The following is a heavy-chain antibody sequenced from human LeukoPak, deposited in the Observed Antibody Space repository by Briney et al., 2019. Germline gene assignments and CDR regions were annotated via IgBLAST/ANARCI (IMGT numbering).Heavy chain of an antibody. D-gene: IGHD1-26*01. J-gene: IGHJ4*02. CDR3: ARERQMGGTPFDY. V-gene: IGHV3-30*04. CDR1: GFTFRSYA. CDR2: ISYDGSNE. Sequence: GGSLRLSCAASGFTFRSYAMHWVRQAPGKGLEWVAIISYDGSNEYYADSVKGRFTISRDNSKNTLYLQMNSLRAADTAVYYCARERQMGGTPFDYWGQGSLVTVSS.